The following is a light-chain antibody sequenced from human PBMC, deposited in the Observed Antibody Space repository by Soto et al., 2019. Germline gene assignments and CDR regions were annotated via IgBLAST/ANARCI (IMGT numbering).Light chain of an antibody. CDR1: QSVSNN. Sequence: EIVLTQSPGTLSLSPGERATLSCRASQSVSNNYLAWYQQKPGQAPRLLIYDASSRATGIPTRFSGSGSGTEFTLTISSLQSEDFAVYYCQQYNNWPLSLTFGGGTMVDIK. CDR3: QQYNNWPLSLT. CDR2: DAS. J-gene: IGKJ4*01. V-gene: IGKV3D-15*01.